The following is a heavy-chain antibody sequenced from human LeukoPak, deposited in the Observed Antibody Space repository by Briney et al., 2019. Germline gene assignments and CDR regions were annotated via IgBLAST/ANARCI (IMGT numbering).Heavy chain of an antibody. D-gene: IGHD3-10*01. Sequence: PSETLSLTCTVSGGSISSNYWSWIRQPPGKGLEWIGYIYYSGSTNYNPSLKSRVTISVDTSKNQFSLKLTSVTAADTAVYYCARDEDYYGSGSYHYWGQGTLVTVSS. V-gene: IGHV4-59*13. J-gene: IGHJ4*02. CDR2: IYYSGST. CDR1: GGSISSNY. CDR3: ARDEDYYGSGSYHY.